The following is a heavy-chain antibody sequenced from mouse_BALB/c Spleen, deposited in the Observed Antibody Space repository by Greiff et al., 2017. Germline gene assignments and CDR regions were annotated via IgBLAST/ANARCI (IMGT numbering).Heavy chain of an antibody. D-gene: IGHD1-1*01. Sequence: QVQLQQPGAELVRPGASVKLSCKASGYTFTSYWMHWAKQRPGQGLEWIGEIHPNSDNTNYNEKFKGKATLTVDTSSSTAYVDLSSLTSEDSAVYYCARPFYYYGSSYVGFAYWGQGTLVTVSA. CDR3: ARPFYYYGSSYVGFAY. J-gene: IGHJ3*01. V-gene: IGHV1S130*01. CDR1: GYTFTSYW. CDR2: IHPNSDNT.